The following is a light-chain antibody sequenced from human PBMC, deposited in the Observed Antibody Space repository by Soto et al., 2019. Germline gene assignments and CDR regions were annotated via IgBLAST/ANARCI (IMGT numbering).Light chain of an antibody. CDR3: QQYNSYPMT. Sequence: DIQMTQSPSTLSASVGDRVTITCRASQSISSWLAWYQQKPGKAPKLLIYDASSLESGVPSRFSGSGSGTEFTLTISSLQPDDFATYYCQQYNSYPMTFGQGTKLEIK. CDR1: QSISSW. V-gene: IGKV1-5*01. J-gene: IGKJ2*01. CDR2: DAS.